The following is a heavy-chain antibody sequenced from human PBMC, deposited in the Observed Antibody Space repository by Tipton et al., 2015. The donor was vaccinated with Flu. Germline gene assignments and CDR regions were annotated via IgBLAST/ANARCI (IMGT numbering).Heavy chain of an antibody. CDR2: IYYSGST. CDR1: GGSISGGGYY. CDR3: AIALQNYFDY. V-gene: IGHV4-31*03. Sequence: TLSLTCTVSGGSISGGGYYWSWIRQHPGKGLEWIGYIYYSGSTYYNPSLKSRVTISIDTSKNQFSLKLSSVTAADTAVYYCAIALQNYFDYWGQGTLVTVPS. J-gene: IGHJ4*02.